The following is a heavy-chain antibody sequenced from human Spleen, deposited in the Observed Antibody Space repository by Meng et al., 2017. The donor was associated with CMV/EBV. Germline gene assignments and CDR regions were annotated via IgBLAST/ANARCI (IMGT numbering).Heavy chain of an antibody. CDR3: LRAAYYNFWSGPEY. V-gene: IGHV3-48*03. D-gene: IGHD3-3*01. CDR1: GFTFSSYE. J-gene: IGHJ4*02. Sequence: GESLKISCAASGFTFSSYEMNWVRQAPGKGLEWVSYISSSGSGYGSTIYYADSLKGRFTISRDNAKNSLYLQMNSLRPEDTAVYYCLRAAYYNFWSGPEYWGQGTLVTVSS. CDR2: ISSSGSGYGSTI.